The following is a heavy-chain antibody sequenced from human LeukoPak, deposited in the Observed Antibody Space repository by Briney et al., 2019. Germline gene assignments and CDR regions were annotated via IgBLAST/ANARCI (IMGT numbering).Heavy chain of an antibody. D-gene: IGHD2-2*01. CDR1: GFTFASYA. CDR3: VACSSASCYGDRFDP. J-gene: IGHJ5*02. V-gene: IGHV3-23*01. CDR2: ISADGST. Sequence: GGSLRLSCAASGFTFASYAMTWVRQAPGKGLEWVSSISADGSTYYADSVKGRFTISRDNSRDTFFLEMNSLRAEDTALYYCVACSSASCYGDRFDPWGQGTLVTVSS.